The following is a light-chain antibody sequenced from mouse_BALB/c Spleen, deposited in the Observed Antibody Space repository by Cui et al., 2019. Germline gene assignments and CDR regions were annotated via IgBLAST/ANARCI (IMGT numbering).Light chain of an antibody. CDR1: QDINSY. CDR2: RAN. J-gene: IGKJ1*01. Sequence: IKMTQSPSSIYASLGERVTITCKASQDINSYLSWFQQKPGKSPKSLIYRANRLVDGVPSRFSGSGSGQDYSLTISSLEYEDMGIYYCLQYDEFPWTFDGGTKLEIK. V-gene: IGKV14-111*01. CDR3: LQYDEFPWT.